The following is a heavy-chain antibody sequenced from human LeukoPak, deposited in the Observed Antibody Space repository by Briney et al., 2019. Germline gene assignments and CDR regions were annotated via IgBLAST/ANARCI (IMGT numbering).Heavy chain of an antibody. Sequence: PGGSLRLSCAASGFTFTTYWMTWVRQAPGKGLEWVANINQDGSEKYFVDSVKGRFTISRDNAKNSLYLQMNSLRVEDTAVYYCARAPDGSGSSSNMWFDPWGQGTLVTVSS. V-gene: IGHV3-7*01. CDR1: GFTFTTYW. CDR3: ARAPDGSGSSSNMWFDP. J-gene: IGHJ5*02. CDR2: INQDGSEK. D-gene: IGHD3-10*01.